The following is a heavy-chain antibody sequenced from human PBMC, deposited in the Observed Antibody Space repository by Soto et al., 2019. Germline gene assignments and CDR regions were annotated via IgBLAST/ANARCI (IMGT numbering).Heavy chain of an antibody. CDR2: VSYDGSKE. D-gene: IGHD3-22*01. V-gene: IGHV3-30*18. CDR1: GFTFNSYG. J-gene: IGHJ4*02. CDR3: AKDTYYHDSSGYYVXDC. Sequence: PGGSLRLSCAASGFTFNSYGIHWVRQAPGKGLEWVAGVSYDGSKEYYTESVRGRFTISRDNSRNTLDLQMNSLRAEDTAVYYCAKDTYYHDSSGYYVXDCLGQGT.